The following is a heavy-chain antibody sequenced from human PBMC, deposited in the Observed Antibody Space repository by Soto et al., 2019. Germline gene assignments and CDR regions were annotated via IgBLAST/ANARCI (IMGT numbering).Heavy chain of an antibody. J-gene: IGHJ3*02. CDR2: FDPEDGET. CDR1: GYTLTELS. Sequence: ASVKVSCKVSGYTLTELSMHWVRQAPGKGLDWMGGFDPEDGETIYAQKFQGRVTMTEDTSTDTDYMELSSLRSEDTAVYYCATVGFSLLRGIAFDIWGQGTMVTVSS. V-gene: IGHV1-24*01. D-gene: IGHD3-10*01. CDR3: ATVGFSLLRGIAFDI.